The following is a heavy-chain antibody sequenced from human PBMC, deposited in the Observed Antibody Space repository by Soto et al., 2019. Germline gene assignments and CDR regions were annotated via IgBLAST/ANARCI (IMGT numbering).Heavy chain of an antibody. CDR2: INSDGSSI. CDR3: ASVAFGDLGH. CDR1: GFTFSSYW. J-gene: IGHJ4*02. Sequence: EVQLVESGGGLVQPGGSLRLSCACSGFTFSSYWMHWVRQVPGKGLEWVSRINSDGSSISYADAVKGRFTISRDNAKKAVYLQMNSLRVEDTAVYYCASVAFGDLGHWGQGTLVTVSS. V-gene: IGHV3-74*01. D-gene: IGHD3-10*01.